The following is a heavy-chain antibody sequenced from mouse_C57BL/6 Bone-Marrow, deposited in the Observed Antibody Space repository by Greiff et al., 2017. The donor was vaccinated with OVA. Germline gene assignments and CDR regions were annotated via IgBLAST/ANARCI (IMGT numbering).Heavy chain of an antibody. CDR3: ARNSPSSGPWFAY. V-gene: IGHV1-75*01. Sequence: VQLQQSGPELVKPGASVKISCKASGYTFTDYYINWVKQRPGQGLEWIGWIFPGSGSTYYNEKFKGKATLTVDKSSSTAYMLLSSLTSEDSAVYFCARNSPSSGPWFAYWGQGTLVTVSA. CDR2: IFPGSGST. J-gene: IGHJ3*01. CDR1: GYTFTDYY.